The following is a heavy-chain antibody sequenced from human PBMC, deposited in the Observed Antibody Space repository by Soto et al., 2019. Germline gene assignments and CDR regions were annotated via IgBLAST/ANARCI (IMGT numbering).Heavy chain of an antibody. J-gene: IGHJ6*02. D-gene: IGHD6-25*01. V-gene: IGHV1-69*08. CDR2: IIPILGIA. CDR3: AREGRLTGQKRYYYYGMDF. Sequence: QVQLVQSGAEVKKPGSSVKVSCKASGGTFSSYTISWVRQAPGQGLEWMGRIIPILGIANYAQKFQGRVTITADKSTSTAYMELSSLRSEDTAVYYCAREGRLTGQKRYYYYGMDFWGQGTTVTVSS. CDR1: GGTFSSYT.